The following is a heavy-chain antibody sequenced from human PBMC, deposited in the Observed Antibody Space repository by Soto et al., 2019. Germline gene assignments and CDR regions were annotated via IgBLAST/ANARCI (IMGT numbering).Heavy chain of an antibody. CDR2: IYYSGST. J-gene: IGHJ6*02. D-gene: IGHD3-22*01. V-gene: IGHV4-39*01. Sequence: PSETLSLTCTVSGGSISSSSYYLGWIRQPPGKGLEWIGSIYYSGSTYYNPSLKSRVTISVDTSKNQFSLKLRSVTAADTAVYYCARASGFYGMDVWGQGTTVTVPS. CDR3: ARASGFYGMDV. CDR1: GGSISSSSYY.